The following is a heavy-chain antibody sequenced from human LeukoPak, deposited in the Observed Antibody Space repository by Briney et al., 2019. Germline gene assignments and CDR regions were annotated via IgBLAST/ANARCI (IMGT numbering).Heavy chain of an antibody. V-gene: IGHV3-43D*03. Sequence: PGGCLRLSCAASGFTFDDYAMHWVRQAPGKGLEWVSLISWDGGSTYYADSVKGRFTISRDNSKNSLYLQMNSLRPEDTALYYCAKDASRIFGDYDQRGYYFDYWGQGTLVTVSS. D-gene: IGHD4-17*01. CDR1: GFTFDDYA. CDR2: ISWDGGST. J-gene: IGHJ4*02. CDR3: AKDASRIFGDYDQRGYYFDY.